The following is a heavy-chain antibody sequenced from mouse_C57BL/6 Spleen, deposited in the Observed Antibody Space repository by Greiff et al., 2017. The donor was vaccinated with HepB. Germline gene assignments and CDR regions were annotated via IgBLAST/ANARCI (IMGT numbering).Heavy chain of an antibody. V-gene: IGHV5-9-1*02. Sequence: EVQRVESGEGLVKPGGSLKLSCAASGFTFSSYAMSWVRQTPEKRLEWVAYISSGGDYIYYADTVKGRFTISRDNARNTLYLQMSSLKSEDTAMYYCTRGSYGSRGDYAMDYWGQGTSVTVSS. CDR1: GFTFSSYA. D-gene: IGHD1-1*01. CDR3: TRGSYGSRGDYAMDY. J-gene: IGHJ4*01. CDR2: ISSGGDYI.